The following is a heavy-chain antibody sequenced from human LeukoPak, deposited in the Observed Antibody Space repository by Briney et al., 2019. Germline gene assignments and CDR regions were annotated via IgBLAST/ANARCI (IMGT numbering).Heavy chain of an antibody. D-gene: IGHD3-16*02. J-gene: IGHJ6*03. CDR2: IKQDGSEK. Sequence: GGSLRLSCAASGFTFSSYWMSWVRQAPGKGLEWVANIKQDGSEKYYVDSVEGRFTISRDNAKNSLYLQMNSLRAEDTAVYYCARGLGELSLIRGLYFYYYMDVWGKGTTVTVSS. CDR3: ARGLGELSLIRGLYFYYYMDV. V-gene: IGHV3-7*01. CDR1: GFTFSSYW.